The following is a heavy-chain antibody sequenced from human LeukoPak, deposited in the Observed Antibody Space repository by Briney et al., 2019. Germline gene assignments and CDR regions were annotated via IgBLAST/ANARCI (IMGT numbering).Heavy chain of an antibody. CDR2: IIPIFGTA. CDR3: ARGYSSGYFDY. D-gene: IGHD6-25*01. Sequence: ASVKVSCKASGGTFSSYAISWVRQAPGQGLEWMGGIIPIFGTANYAQKFQGRVTITADESTSTAYTELSSLRSEDTAVYYCARGYSSGYFDYWGQGTLVTVSS. V-gene: IGHV1-69*13. J-gene: IGHJ4*02. CDR1: GGTFSSYA.